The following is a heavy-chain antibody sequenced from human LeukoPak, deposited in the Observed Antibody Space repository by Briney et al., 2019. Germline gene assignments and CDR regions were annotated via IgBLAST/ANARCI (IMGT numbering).Heavy chain of an antibody. CDR3: ANHLACGSTSCPPFDD. D-gene: IGHD2-2*01. CDR1: GFSVSTNY. CDR2: ISSGGTT. V-gene: IGHV3-53*01. J-gene: IGHJ4*02. Sequence: SGGSLRLSCAASGFSVSTNYMSWVRQAPGKGLEWVSLISSGGTTYYADSVKGRFTISRDNSKNTLYLQMNSLRVEDTAVYYCANHLACGSTSCPPFDDWGQGTLVTVSS.